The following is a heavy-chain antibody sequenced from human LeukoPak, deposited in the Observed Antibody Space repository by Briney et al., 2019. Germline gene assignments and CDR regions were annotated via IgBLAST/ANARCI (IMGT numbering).Heavy chain of an antibody. D-gene: IGHD6-13*01. J-gene: IGHJ4*02. Sequence: GESLKISCKGSGYSLTSYWISWVRQMPGKGLEWMGRIDPSDSYTNYSPSFQGHVTISADKSISTAYLQWSSLKASDTAMYYLSGQDSRSLSPFDYWGQGTLVTVSS. CDR2: IDPSDSYT. V-gene: IGHV5-10-1*01. CDR3: SGQDSRSLSPFDY. CDR1: GYSLTSYW.